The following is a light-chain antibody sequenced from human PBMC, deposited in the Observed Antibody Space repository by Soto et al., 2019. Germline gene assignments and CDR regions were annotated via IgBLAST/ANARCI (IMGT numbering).Light chain of an antibody. CDR1: SSDVGGYNY. CDR3: SSYTSSSSV. Sequence: QSALPQPASVSGSPGQAITISCTGTSSDVGGYNYVSWYQQHPGKAPKLMIYDVSNRPSGVSNRFSGSKSGNTASLTISGLQAEDEADYYCSSYTSSSSVFGTGTKSPS. V-gene: IGLV2-14*01. CDR2: DVS. J-gene: IGLJ1*01.